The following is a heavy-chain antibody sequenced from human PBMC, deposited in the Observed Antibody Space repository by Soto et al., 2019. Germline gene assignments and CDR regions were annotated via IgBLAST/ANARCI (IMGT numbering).Heavy chain of an antibody. CDR3: ARDRRLYAY. CDR1: GFTVSTNY. V-gene: IGHV3-66*01. Sequence: EVQLVESGGGLVQPGGSLRLSCAASGFTVSTNYMTWVRQAPGKGLEWVSLIDSGGGTYYADSLKGRFTISRDNSKNTLYLQMNNLRAEDTAVYYCARDRRLYAYWGQGTLVTVSS. D-gene: IGHD2-8*01. CDR2: IDSGGGT. J-gene: IGHJ4*02.